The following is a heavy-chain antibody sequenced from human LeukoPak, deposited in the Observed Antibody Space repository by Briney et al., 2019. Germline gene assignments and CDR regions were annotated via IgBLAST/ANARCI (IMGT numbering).Heavy chain of an antibody. J-gene: IGHJ4*02. CDR1: GFTFDSYA. CDR2: ISGSGGST. CDR3: AKARTFGYCSSTTCYSAADY. D-gene: IGHD2-2*03. Sequence: GGSLRLSCAASGFTFDSYAMTWVRQAPGKGLEWVSAISGSGGSTFYADSVKGRFTVSRDNSKNTLYLQMNSLRAEDTAVYYCAKARTFGYCSSTTCYSAADYWGQGTLVTVSS. V-gene: IGHV3-23*01.